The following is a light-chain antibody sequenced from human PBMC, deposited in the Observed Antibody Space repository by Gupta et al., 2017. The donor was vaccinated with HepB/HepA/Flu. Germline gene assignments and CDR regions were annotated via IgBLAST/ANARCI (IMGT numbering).Light chain of an antibody. Sequence: EIVLTQSPATLSLSPGERATLSCRASQSVSSYLAWYQQKPGQAPRLLIYDASNRDTGIPARFSGSGSGTDFTLTISSREHEDFAVYYCQQRSNWPLFTFGHGTKVDIK. CDR2: DAS. V-gene: IGKV3-11*01. CDR3: QQRSNWPLFT. J-gene: IGKJ3*01. CDR1: QSVSSY.